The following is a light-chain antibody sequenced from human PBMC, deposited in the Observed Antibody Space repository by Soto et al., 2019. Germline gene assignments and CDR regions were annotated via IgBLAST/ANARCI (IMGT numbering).Light chain of an antibody. J-gene: IGKJ1*01. CDR1: QDISSH. V-gene: IGKV1-9*01. CDR2: PAS. Sequence: IQLTQSPSSLSASVGARVTITCRASQDISSHLAWYQQKPGKAPKLLIYPASTLQSGVPSRFSGSGSGTEFTFSIRGLQPEDFATYYCQQVFFYPLTFGQGTTVEVK. CDR3: QQVFFYPLT.